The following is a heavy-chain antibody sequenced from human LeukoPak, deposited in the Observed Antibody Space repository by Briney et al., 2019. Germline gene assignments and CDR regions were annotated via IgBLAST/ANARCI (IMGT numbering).Heavy chain of an antibody. J-gene: IGHJ4*02. CDR2: IYYSGST. Sequence: PETLSLTCTVSGGSISSSSYYWGWIRQPPGKGLEWIGSIYYSGSTYYNPSLKSRVTISVDTSKNQFSLKLSSVTAADTAVYYCARGHRSGSLGTDYWGQGTLVTVSS. CDR3: ARGHRSGSLGTDY. V-gene: IGHV4-39*01. CDR1: GGSISSSSYY. D-gene: IGHD3-10*01.